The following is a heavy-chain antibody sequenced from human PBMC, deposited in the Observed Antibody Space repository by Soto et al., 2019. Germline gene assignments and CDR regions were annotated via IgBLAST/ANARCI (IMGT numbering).Heavy chain of an antibody. CDR3: ARTGGVVSAATPSYYCYFLDV. V-gene: IGHV5-51*01. CDR1: GYSFTSYW. J-gene: IGHJ6*03. CDR2: IYPGDSDT. Sequence: GESLKISCKGSGYSFTSYWIGWVRQMPGKGLEWMGIIYPGDSDTRYSPSFQGQVTISADKSISTAYLQWSSLKASDTAMYYCARTGGVVSAATPSYYCYFLDVWGKGTTVTVSS. D-gene: IGHD2-2*01.